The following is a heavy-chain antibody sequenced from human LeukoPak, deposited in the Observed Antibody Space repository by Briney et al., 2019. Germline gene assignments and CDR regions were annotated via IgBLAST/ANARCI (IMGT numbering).Heavy chain of an antibody. CDR3: AKDSVLTSIAARPDAFDI. V-gene: IGHV3-23*01. CDR1: GFTLSSYA. Sequence: GGSLRLSCAASGFTLSSYAMSWVRQAPGKGLEWVSAISGSGGSTYYADSVKGRFTISRDNSKNTLYLQMNSLGAEDTAVYYCAKDSVLTSIAARPDAFDIWGQGTMVTVSS. J-gene: IGHJ3*02. CDR2: ISGSGGST. D-gene: IGHD6-6*01.